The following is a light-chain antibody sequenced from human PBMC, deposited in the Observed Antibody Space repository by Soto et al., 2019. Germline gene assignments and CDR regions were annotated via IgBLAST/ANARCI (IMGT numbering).Light chain of an antibody. V-gene: IGKV3-15*01. CDR3: QQYNEWPLT. CDR2: GAS. CDR1: QSVSSD. Sequence: EIVMTQSPATLSVSPGERATLSCRASQSVSSDLAWYQQKPGQAPRLLIYGASTRATGIPATFSGSGSGTEFTLTITSLQSEAFAVYYCQQYNEWPLTFGGGTKVEIK. J-gene: IGKJ4*01.